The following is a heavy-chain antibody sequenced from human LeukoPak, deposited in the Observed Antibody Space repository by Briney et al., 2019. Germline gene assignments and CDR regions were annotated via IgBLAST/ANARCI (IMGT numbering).Heavy chain of an antibody. V-gene: IGHV4-39*01. J-gene: IGHJ4*02. CDR3: ARLDDSSGYFH. CDR1: GGSISSSSSY. D-gene: IGHD3-22*01. CDR2: IYYSGST. Sequence: PSETLSLTCTVSGGSISSSSSYGGWIRQPPGKGLEWIGSIYYSGSTYYNPSLKSRITISVDTSKNQFSLKLSSVTAADTAVYYCARLDDSSGYFHWGQGTLVTVSS.